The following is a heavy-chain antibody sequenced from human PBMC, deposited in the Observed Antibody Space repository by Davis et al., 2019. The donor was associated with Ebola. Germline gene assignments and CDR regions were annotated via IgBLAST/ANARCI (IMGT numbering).Heavy chain of an antibody. Sequence: PGGSLRLSCAASGFTFSNAWMSWVRKAPGKGLEWVCRIKSKTDGGTTDYAAPVKGRFTISRDDSKNTLYLQMNSLKTEDTAVYYCTTMDQLGSSYYYYGMDVWGQGTTVTVSS. CDR2: IKSKTDGGTT. D-gene: IGHD7-27*01. CDR3: TTMDQLGSSYYYYGMDV. CDR1: GFTFSNAW. V-gene: IGHV3-15*01. J-gene: IGHJ6*02.